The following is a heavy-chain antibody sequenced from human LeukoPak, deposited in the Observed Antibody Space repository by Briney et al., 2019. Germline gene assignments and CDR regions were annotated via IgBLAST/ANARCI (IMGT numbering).Heavy chain of an antibody. CDR3: ARGFDSYNGMDV. CDR1: GFTLSIYW. J-gene: IGHJ6*02. CDR2: VKEDGSEK. V-gene: IGHV3-7*01. Sequence: GGSLRLSCAASGFTLSIYWMTWGRQAPGKGLEWVANVKEDGSEKYYVDSVKGRFTISRDHVKNSLYLQMNSLRADDTAVYFCARGFDSYNGMDVWGQGTTVTVSS. D-gene: IGHD3-9*01.